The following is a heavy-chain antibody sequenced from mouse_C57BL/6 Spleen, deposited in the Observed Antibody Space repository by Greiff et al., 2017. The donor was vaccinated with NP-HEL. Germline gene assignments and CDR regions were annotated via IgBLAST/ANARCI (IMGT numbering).Heavy chain of an antibody. CDR1: GYTFTSYW. V-gene: IGHV1-74*01. CDR2: IHPSDSDT. CDR3: AIRPLVATKDDYAMDY. Sequence: QVQLQQPGAELVKPGASVKVSCKASGYTFTSYWMHWVKQRPGQGLEWIGRIHPSDSDTNYNQKFKGKATLTVDKSSSTAYMQLSSLTSEDSAVYYCAIRPLVATKDDYAMDYWGQGTSVTVSS. D-gene: IGHD1-1*01. J-gene: IGHJ4*01.